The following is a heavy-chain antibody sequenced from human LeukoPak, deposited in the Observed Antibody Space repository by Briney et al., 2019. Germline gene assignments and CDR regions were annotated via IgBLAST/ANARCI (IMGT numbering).Heavy chain of an antibody. D-gene: IGHD4-17*01. CDR3: ARGGDYGDYFEH. CDR2: IDPSGGGT. J-gene: IGHJ4*02. V-gene: IGHV1-46*01. CDR1: GFTLSTYY. Sequence: ASVKVSCKASGFTLSTYYMHWVRQAPGHGLEWMGIIDPSGGGTSYAQEVQGRVTMTSDTSTSTIYMELRSLRSDDTAVYYCARGGDYGDYFEHWGQGTLVTVSS.